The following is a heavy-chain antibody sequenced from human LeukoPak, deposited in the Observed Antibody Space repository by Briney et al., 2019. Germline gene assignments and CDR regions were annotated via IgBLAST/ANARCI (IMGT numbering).Heavy chain of an antibody. CDR1: GDSISSGAYS. Sequence: SETLSLTCAVSGDSISSGAYSWTWIRQPPGKGLEWIGFISHSGGTYYNPSLKSRVTMSVDRSENQFSLKLSSVTAADTAVYYCARGLIVPSTIFDYWGQGALVTVSS. CDR2: ISHSGGT. V-gene: IGHV4-30-2*01. D-gene: IGHD2-2*01. CDR3: ARGLIVPSTIFDY. J-gene: IGHJ4*02.